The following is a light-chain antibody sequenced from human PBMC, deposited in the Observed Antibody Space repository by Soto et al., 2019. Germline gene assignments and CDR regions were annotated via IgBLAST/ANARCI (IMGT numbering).Light chain of an antibody. Sequence: EIVLTQSPGTLSLSPGERATLSCRASQSVSSSYLAWYQQKPGQAPRLLIYGASSRAAGIPDRFSGSGSGTDFTLTISRLEPEDFAVYYCQQRSNWPITFGQGTR. CDR1: QSVSSSY. V-gene: IGKV3D-20*02. CDR3: QQRSNWPIT. J-gene: IGKJ5*01. CDR2: GAS.